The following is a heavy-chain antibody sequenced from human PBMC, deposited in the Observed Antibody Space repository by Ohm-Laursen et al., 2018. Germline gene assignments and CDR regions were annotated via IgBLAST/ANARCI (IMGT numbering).Heavy chain of an antibody. J-gene: IGHJ4*02. CDR2: MYYSGNT. Sequence: SETLSLTCIVSGGSISSSSYYWGWIRQPPGKGLEWIGGMYYSGNTYYNPSLKSRVTIAVDTSKNQFSLKLSSATAADTSVYYCATSNNWYYFDYWGQGTLVTVSS. CDR3: ATSNNWYYFDY. CDR1: GGSISSSSYY. V-gene: IGHV4-39*01. D-gene: IGHD6-13*01.